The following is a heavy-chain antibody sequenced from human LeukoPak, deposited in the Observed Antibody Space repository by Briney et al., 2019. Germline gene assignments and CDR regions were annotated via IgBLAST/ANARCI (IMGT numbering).Heavy chain of an antibody. CDR2: IRYDGSNK. Sequence: GGSLRLSCAASGFTFSSYGMHWVRQAPGKGLEWVAFIRYDGSNKYYADSVKGRFTISRDNAKNSLYLQMNSLRAEDTAVYYCARERADITMVRGVIVGDRYYYMDVWGKGTTVTISS. CDR3: ARERADITMVRGVIVGDRYYYMDV. J-gene: IGHJ6*03. V-gene: IGHV3-30*02. D-gene: IGHD3-10*01. CDR1: GFTFSSYG.